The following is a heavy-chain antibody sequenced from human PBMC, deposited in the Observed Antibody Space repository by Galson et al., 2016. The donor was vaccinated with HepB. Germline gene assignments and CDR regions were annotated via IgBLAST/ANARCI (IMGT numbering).Heavy chain of an antibody. CDR1: GYTFTNYW. CDR3: ARERCNTKSCHYYHYSAMDV. V-gene: IGHV5-51*03. Sequence: QSGAEVKKPGESLRISCQGSGYTFTNYWIGWVRQMPGKGLEWMGVIYPGDSDTKYSPSFQGQVTISADKSINTAYLQWSSLKASDTAVYYCARERCNTKSCHYYHYSAMDVWGQGTTVTVYS. CDR2: IYPGDSDT. J-gene: IGHJ6*02. D-gene: IGHD2-2*02.